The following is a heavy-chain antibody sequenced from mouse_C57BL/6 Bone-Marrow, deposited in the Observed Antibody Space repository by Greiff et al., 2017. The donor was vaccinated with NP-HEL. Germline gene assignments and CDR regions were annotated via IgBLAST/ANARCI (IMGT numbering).Heavy chain of an antibody. CDR1: GFTFSDYG. J-gene: IGHJ4*01. D-gene: IGHD2-12*01. Sequence: EVHLVESGGGLVKPGGSLKLSCAASGFTFSDYGMHWVRQAPEKGLEWVAYISRGSSTIYYADTVKGRFTISRDNAKNTLFLQMTSLRSEDTAMYYCARRYRGLYYYAMDYWGQGTSVTVSS. CDR2: ISRGSSTI. CDR3: ARRYRGLYYYAMDY. V-gene: IGHV5-17*01.